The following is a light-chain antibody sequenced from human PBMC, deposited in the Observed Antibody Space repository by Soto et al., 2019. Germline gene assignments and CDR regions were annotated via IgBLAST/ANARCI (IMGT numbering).Light chain of an antibody. CDR1: SSDVGGYNY. CDR2: EVS. CDR3: CSYPSTSTHV. Sequence: QSALTQPASVSGSPAQSITISCTGTSSDVGGYNYVSWYQHHPGKAPKLIIYEVSYRPSGVSNRFSGSKSGNTASLTISGLQADDEADYYCCSYPSTSTHVFGTGTKSPS. J-gene: IGLJ1*01. V-gene: IGLV2-14*01.